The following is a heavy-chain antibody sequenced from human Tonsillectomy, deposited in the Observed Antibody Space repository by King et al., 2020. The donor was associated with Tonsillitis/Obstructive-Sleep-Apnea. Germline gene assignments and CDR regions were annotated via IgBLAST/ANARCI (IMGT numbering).Heavy chain of an antibody. D-gene: IGHD3-10*01. Sequence: QLVQSGGGLVQPGGSLRLSCSASGFTFSSYAMHWVRQAPGKGLEYVSSISTNGGSTYYADSVKGRFTISRDDSKNTLYLQMSGLRADDTAGYYCVRDRGRQQLNFDYWGQGTLVTVSA. J-gene: IGHJ4*02. CDR2: ISTNGGST. V-gene: IGHV3-64D*06. CDR3: VRDRGRQQLNFDY. CDR1: GFTFSSYA.